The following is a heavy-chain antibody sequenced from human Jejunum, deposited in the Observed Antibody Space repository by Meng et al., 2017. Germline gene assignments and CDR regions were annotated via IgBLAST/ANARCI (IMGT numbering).Heavy chain of an antibody. Sequence: QVQLVESGGGVVQPGGSLRLSCVASGFMFSDSFMSWVRQAPGRGLEWVSYITSSGTATNYADSVRGRFTISRDNAKNFLYLQMNNLRADDTAVYYCVTGLRHFDSWGQGVLVTVSS. J-gene: IGHJ4*02. D-gene: IGHD3/OR15-3a*01. CDR1: GFMFSDSF. V-gene: IGHV3-11*01. CDR2: ITSSGTAT. CDR3: VTGLRHFDS.